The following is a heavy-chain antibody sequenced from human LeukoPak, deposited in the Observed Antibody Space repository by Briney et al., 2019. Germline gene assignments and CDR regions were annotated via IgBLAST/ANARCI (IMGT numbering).Heavy chain of an antibody. J-gene: IGHJ3*02. Sequence: PSQTLSLTCTVSGGSIRSGDYYWSWIRQPPGKGLEWIGYIYYSGNTYYNPSLKSRVTISVDTSKKQFSLKLSSVTAADTAVYYCARATFTMMVGIPADAFDIWGQGTMVTVSS. V-gene: IGHV4-30-4*08. CDR2: IYYSGNT. CDR1: GGSIRSGDYY. D-gene: IGHD3-22*01. CDR3: ARATFTMMVGIPADAFDI.